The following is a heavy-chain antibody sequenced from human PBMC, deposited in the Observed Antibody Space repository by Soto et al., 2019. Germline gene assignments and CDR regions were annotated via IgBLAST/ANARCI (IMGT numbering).Heavy chain of an antibody. J-gene: IGHJ4*02. CDR2: ISDDGSTA. Sequence: GGSLRLSCSVSGFTFSAYWMHWVRQVPGKGLTWVSRISDDGSTATYADSVKGRFVISRDNAKNSLYLEMNTLRADDSGLYYCARGPRVSSTGTGAHWGRGALVTVSS. V-gene: IGHV3-74*01. D-gene: IGHD1-1*01. CDR3: ARGPRVSSTGTGAH. CDR1: GFTFSAYW.